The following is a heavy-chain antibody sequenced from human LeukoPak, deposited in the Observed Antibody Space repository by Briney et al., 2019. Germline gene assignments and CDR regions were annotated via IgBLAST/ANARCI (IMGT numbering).Heavy chain of an antibody. Sequence: GGSLRLSCAASGFTVSSKYMSWVRQAPGKGLEWVSVIYTGETTYYADSVKGRFTISRDNSKNTLYLQMNSLRAEDTAVYYCAKVPPGIWLFVIWGKGKMVTVFS. V-gene: IGHV3-53*01. J-gene: IGHJ3*02. D-gene: IGHD3-16*01. CDR2: IYTGETT. CDR1: GFTVSSKY. CDR3: AKVPPGIWLFVI.